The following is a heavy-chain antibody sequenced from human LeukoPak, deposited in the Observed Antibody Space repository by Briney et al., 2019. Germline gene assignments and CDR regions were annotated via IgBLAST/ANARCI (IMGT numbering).Heavy chain of an antibody. D-gene: IGHD2-2*01. CDR3: AKDPGVVPAHYFDY. V-gene: IGHV3-23*01. J-gene: IGHJ4*02. CDR1: GFTFSSYA. CDR2: TGSTGVST. Sequence: QPGGCLSLSCAASGFTFSSYAMNWVRLAPGKGLEWVSGTGSTGVSTFYADSVKGRFTVSRDNSKNTLSLQMNSLRAEDTAVYYCAKDPGVVPAHYFDYWGQGTLVTVSS.